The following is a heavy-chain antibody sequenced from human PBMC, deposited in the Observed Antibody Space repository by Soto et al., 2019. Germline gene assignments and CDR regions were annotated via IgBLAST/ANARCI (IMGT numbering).Heavy chain of an antibody. V-gene: IGHV4-59*01. CDR1: GGSISSYY. CDR3: ERGFLGDYYYYGMDV. J-gene: IGHJ6*02. Sequence: SETLSLTCTVSGGSISSYYWSWIRQPPGKGLEWIGYIYYSGSTNYNPSLKSRVTISVDTSKNQFSLKLSSVTAADTTVYYCERGFLGDYYYYGMDVWGQGTTVTVSS. CDR2: IYYSGST.